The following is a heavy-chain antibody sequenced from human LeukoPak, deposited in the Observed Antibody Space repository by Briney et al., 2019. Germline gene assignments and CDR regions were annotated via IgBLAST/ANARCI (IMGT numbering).Heavy chain of an antibody. V-gene: IGHV3-33*01. CDR2: IWYDGSNK. CDR3: ARTYGYSYGHIDY. D-gene: IGHD5-18*01. Sequence: GGSLRLSCAASGFTFSSYGMHWVRQAPGKGLEWVAVIWYDGSNKYYADSVKGRFTISRDNSKNTLYLQMNSQRAEDTAVYYCARTYGYSYGHIDYWGQGTLVTVSS. CDR1: GFTFSSYG. J-gene: IGHJ4*02.